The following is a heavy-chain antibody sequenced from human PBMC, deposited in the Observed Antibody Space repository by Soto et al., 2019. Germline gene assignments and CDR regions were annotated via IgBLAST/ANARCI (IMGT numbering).Heavy chain of an antibody. CDR1: GGSFSGYY. Sequence: SETLSLTCAVYGGSFSGYYWSWIRQPPGKGLEWIGEINHSGSTNYNPSLKSRVTISVDTSKNQFSLKLSSVTAADTAVYYCARKVVVAARTPPSSTKTYYYGMDVWGQGTTVTVSS. CDR3: ARKVVVAARTPPSSTKTYYYGMDV. V-gene: IGHV4-34*01. D-gene: IGHD2-15*01. CDR2: INHSGST. J-gene: IGHJ6*02.